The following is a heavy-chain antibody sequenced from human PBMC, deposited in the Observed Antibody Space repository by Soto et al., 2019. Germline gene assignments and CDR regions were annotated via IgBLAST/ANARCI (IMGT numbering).Heavy chain of an antibody. V-gene: IGHV3-30-3*01. J-gene: IGHJ4*02. D-gene: IGHD6-13*01. Sequence: GGSLRLSCAASGFTFSSYAMHWVRQAPGKGLEWVAVISYDGSNKYYADSVKGRFTISRDNSKNTLYLRMNSLRVEDTALYYCARGDAPSGYSSSWYFDYWGQGTLVTVSS. CDR2: ISYDGSNK. CDR1: GFTFSSYA. CDR3: ARGDAPSGYSSSWYFDY.